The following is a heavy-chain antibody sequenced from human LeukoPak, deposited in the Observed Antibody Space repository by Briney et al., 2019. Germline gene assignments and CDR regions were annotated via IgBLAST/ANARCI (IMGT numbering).Heavy chain of an antibody. CDR1: GFTVSSTY. D-gene: IGHD2-21*01. CDR3: ASRHCSGGDCYFAGADPFDH. V-gene: IGHV3-53*01. J-gene: IGHJ4*02. CDR2: FYKDGKI. Sequence: PGGSLSPSFAASGFTVSSTYRGWVGQAQGKGLEWVSVFYKDGKIYYIDSVKGRFTISRDTSKNTPYLQMNSLRVEDTAVYYCASRHCSGGDCYFAGADPFDHWGQGTLVTVSS.